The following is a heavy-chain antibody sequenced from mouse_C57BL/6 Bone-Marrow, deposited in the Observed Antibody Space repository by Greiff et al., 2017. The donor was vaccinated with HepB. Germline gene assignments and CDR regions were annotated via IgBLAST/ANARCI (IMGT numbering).Heavy chain of an antibody. V-gene: IGHV1-81*01. Sequence: QVQLKQSGAELARPGASVKLSCKASGYTFTSYGISWVKQRTGQGLEWIGEIYPRSGNTYYNEKFKGKATLTADKSSSTAYMELRSLTSEGSAVYFCAREGHYYGSSSWFAYWGQGTLVTVSA. J-gene: IGHJ3*01. D-gene: IGHD1-1*01. CDR3: AREGHYYGSSSWFAY. CDR1: GYTFTSYG. CDR2: IYPRSGNT.